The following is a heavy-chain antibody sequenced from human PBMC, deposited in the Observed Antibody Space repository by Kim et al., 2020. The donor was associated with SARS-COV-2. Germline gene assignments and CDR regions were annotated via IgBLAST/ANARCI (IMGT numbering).Heavy chain of an antibody. V-gene: IGHV4-34*01. J-gene: IGHJ6*02. CDR3: ARGGKNIKGGYDYFSFLGRHGMDV. Sequence: SETLSLTCAVYGGSFSGYYWSWIRQPPGKGLEWIGEINHSGSTNYNPSLKSRVTISVDTSKNQFSLKLSSVTAADTAVYYCARGGKNIKGGYDYFSFLGRHGMDVWGQGTTVTVSS. CDR2: INHSGST. D-gene: IGHD5-12*01. CDR1: GGSFSGYY.